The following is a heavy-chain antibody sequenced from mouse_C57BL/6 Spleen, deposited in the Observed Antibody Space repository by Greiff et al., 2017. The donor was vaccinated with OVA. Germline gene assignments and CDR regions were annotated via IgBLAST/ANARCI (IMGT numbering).Heavy chain of an antibody. D-gene: IGHD1-1*01. CDR1: GYTFTSYW. V-gene: IGHV1-59*01. CDR3: ASRVRSLFDY. Sequence: QVQLQQPGAELVRPGTSVKLSCKASGYTFTSYWMHWVKQRPGQGLEWIGVIDPYDSYTNYNQKFKGKATLTVDTSSSTAYMRLSSLTSEDSAVYYCASRVRSLFDYWGQGTTLTVSS. CDR2: IDPYDSYT. J-gene: IGHJ2*01.